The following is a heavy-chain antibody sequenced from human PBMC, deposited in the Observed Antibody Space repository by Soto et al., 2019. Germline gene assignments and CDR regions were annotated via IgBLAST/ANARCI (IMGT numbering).Heavy chain of an antibody. D-gene: IGHD2-2*03. CDR3: ARAVGSTLY. CDR2: SGSGGRT. CDR1: GFTLSSYA. Sequence: GGSLRLSCTASGFTLSSYAMAWVRQATGKGLEWVSASGSGGRTYYADSAKGRFIVSRDNSRSTVFLQMNSLRVGDTAMYYCARAVGSTLYWGQGTLVTAPQ. J-gene: IGHJ4*02. V-gene: IGHV3-23*01.